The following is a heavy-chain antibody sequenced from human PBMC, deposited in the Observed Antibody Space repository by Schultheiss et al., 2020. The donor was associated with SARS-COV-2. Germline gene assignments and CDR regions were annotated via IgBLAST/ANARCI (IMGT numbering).Heavy chain of an antibody. Sequence: SETLSLTCTVSGGSISSGGYYWSWIRQHPGKGLEWIGYIYYSGSTYYNPSLKSRVTISVDTSKNQFSLKLSSVTAADTAVYYCARANLSEGWLFGWFDPWGQGTLVTVSS. J-gene: IGHJ5*02. CDR3: ARANLSEGWLFGWFDP. CDR1: GGSISSGGYY. V-gene: IGHV4-61*08. CDR2: IYYSGST. D-gene: IGHD3-22*01.